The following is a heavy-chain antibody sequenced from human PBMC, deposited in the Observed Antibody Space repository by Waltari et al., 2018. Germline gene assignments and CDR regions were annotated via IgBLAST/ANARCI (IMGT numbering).Heavy chain of an antibody. Sequence: LQLQESGPGLVKPSETLSLTCTVSGGSISSSSYYWGWIRQPPGKGLVWVARRSNDGSSITYADSVKGRCTISRDNAKNTLYLQMKRLRAEDTALYYCVRLAQRTYRSPVPGRHYYYGMDVWGQGTTVTVSS. CDR1: GGSISSSSYY. D-gene: IGHD3-10*01. CDR2: NDGSSIT. V-gene: IGHV3-74*03. J-gene: IGHJ6*02. CDR3: VRLAQRTYRSPVPGRHYYYGMDV.